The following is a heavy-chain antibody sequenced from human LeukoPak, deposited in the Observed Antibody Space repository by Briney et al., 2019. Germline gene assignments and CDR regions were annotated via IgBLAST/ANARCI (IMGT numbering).Heavy chain of an antibody. CDR2: IIPIFGTA. CDR3: ARESVEMATSPFDY. V-gene: IGHV1-69*13. Sequence: SVKVSCKASGGTFSSYAISWVRQAPGQGLEWMVGIIPIFGTANYAQKFQGRVTITADESTSTAYMELSSLRSEDTAVYYCARESVEMATSPFDYWGQGTLVTVSS. J-gene: IGHJ4*02. CDR1: GGTFSSYA. D-gene: IGHD5-24*01.